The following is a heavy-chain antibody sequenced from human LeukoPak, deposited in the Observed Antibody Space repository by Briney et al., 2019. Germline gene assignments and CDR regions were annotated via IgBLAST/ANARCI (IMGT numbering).Heavy chain of an antibody. V-gene: IGHV3-48*03. CDR1: GFTFSSYE. CDR3: ARDGDGYNWGYYFDY. CDR2: ISSSGSTI. D-gene: IGHD5-24*01. J-gene: IGHJ4*02. Sequence: PGGSLRLSCAASGFTFSSYEMNWVSQAPGKRLEWVSYISSSGSTIYYADSVKGRFTISRDNAKNSLYLQMNSLRAEDTAVYYCARDGDGYNWGYYFDYWGQGTLVTVSS.